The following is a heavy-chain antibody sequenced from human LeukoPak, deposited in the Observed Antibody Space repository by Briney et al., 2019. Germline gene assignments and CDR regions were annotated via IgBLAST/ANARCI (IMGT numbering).Heavy chain of an antibody. J-gene: IGHJ5*02. CDR1: GGAISSSAYH. CDR2: IYYSGST. CDR3: AREEGYGDYLVWFDP. Sequence: PSETLSLTCSVSGGAISSSAYHWGWIRQPPGKGLEWIGSIYYSGSTYYNPSLKSRVTISVDTSKNQFSLQLSSVTAADTAVYYCAREEGYGDYLVWFDPWGQGTLVTVSS. D-gene: IGHD4-17*01. V-gene: IGHV4-39*02.